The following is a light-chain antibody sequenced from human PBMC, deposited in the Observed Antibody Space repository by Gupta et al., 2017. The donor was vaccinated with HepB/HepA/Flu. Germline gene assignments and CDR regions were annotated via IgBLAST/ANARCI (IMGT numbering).Light chain of an antibody. CDR1: QSLLHSSGETY. CDR3: RQSVQPPLT. Sequence: DSVMTQTPLSLSVTPGQPASISCKSSQSLLHSSGETYLYWFLQKPGQPPQLLIHEVSKRVSGVPERFSGSGSGTDFTLKINRVETEDVGVYYCRQSVQPPLTFGGGTKVEIK. J-gene: IGKJ4*01. V-gene: IGKV2D-29*01. CDR2: EVS.